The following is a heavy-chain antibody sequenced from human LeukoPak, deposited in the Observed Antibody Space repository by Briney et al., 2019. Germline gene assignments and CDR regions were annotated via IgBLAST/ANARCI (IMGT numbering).Heavy chain of an antibody. J-gene: IGHJ4*02. Sequence: GGSLRLSCAASGFTVSSNYMSWVRQAPGKGLEWVSVIYSGGSTYYADSVKGRFTISRDNSKNTLYLQMNSLRADDTAVYYCARVAQHRYYYDSSAFRYYFDYWGQGTLVTVSS. CDR1: GFTVSSNY. CDR2: IYSGGST. CDR3: ARVAQHRYYYDSSAFRYYFDY. D-gene: IGHD3-22*01. V-gene: IGHV3-53*01.